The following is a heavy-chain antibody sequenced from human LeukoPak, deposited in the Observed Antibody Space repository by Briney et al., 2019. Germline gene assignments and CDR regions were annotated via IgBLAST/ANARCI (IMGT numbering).Heavy chain of an antibody. CDR3: ARPNWARRYFDY. V-gene: IGHV5-51*01. D-gene: IGHD7-27*01. J-gene: IGHJ4*02. Sequence: GEFLKISCKGSGYIFTSYSIAWVRQMPVKGLEWMGVIYPYDSEIRYSPSFQGQVTISADKSISTAYLQWSSLKASDTAMYYCARPNWARRYFDYWGQGTLVTVSS. CDR2: IYPYDSEI. CDR1: GYIFTSYS.